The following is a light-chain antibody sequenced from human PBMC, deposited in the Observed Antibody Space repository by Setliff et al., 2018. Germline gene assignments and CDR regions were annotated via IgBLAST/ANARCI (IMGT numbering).Light chain of an antibody. CDR1: SSDVGSYDL. Sequence: QSALAQPASVSGSPGQSITISCSGTSSDVGSYDLVSWYQQHPGKAPKLIIYNVSGRPSGVSHRFSGSKSDNTASLTISGLQAEDEADYFCAAWDDSLSGVEFGGGTKVTVL. CDR3: AAWDDSLSGVE. CDR2: NVS. J-gene: IGLJ2*01. V-gene: IGLV2-14*03.